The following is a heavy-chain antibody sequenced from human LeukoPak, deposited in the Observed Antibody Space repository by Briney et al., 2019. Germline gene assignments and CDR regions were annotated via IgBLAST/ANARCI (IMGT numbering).Heavy chain of an antibody. CDR1: GYTFTSYG. V-gene: IGHV1-18*01. CDR2: ISAYNGNT. D-gene: IGHD1-26*01. CDR3: ATIHSGSY. Sequence: ASVNVSCKASGYTFTSYGISWVRQAPGQGLEWMGWISAYNGNTNYAQKLQGRVTMTTDTSTDTAYMELSSLRSEDTAVYYCATIHSGSYWGQGTLVTVSS. J-gene: IGHJ4*02.